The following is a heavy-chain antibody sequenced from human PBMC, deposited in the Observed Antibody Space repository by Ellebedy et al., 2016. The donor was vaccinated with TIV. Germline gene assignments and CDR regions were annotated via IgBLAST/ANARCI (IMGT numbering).Heavy chain of an antibody. CDR2: IWYDGSNK. V-gene: IGHV3-30*02. D-gene: IGHD3-10*01. J-gene: IGHJ4*02. CDR1: GFTISSYG. Sequence: GGSLRLSCAASGFTISSYGMHWVRQAPGKGLEWVAVIWYDGSNKYYADSVKGRFTISRDNYKNTLYLQMNSLRAEDTAVYYCAKTSWLRYGSVSYHEDYWGQGTLVTVSS. CDR3: AKTSWLRYGSVSYHEDY.